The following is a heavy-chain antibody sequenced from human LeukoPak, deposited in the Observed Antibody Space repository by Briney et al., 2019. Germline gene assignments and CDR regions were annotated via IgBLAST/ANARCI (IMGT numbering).Heavy chain of an antibody. CDR1: GFTVSSNY. J-gene: IGHJ4*02. CDR3: ARDKRVEYSSSRPHDY. Sequence: PGGSLRLSCAASGFTVSSNYMSWVRQAPGKGLEWVSVIYSGGSTYYADSVKGRFTISRDNSKNTLYLQMNSLRAEDTAVYYCARDKRVEYSSSRPHDYWGQGTLVTVSS. D-gene: IGHD6-6*01. V-gene: IGHV3-66*01. CDR2: IYSGGST.